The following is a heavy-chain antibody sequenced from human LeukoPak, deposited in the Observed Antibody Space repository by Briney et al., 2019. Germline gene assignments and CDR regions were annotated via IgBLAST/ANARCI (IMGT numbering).Heavy chain of an antibody. CDR2: ISGSGGST. CDR1: GFTFSSYA. D-gene: IGHD2-15*01. CDR3: ARIAPPYCSGGSCTRAYYYGMDV. V-gene: IGHV3-23*01. Sequence: GGSLRLSCAASGFTFSSYAMSWVRQAPGKGLEWVSAISGSGGSTYYADSVKGRFTISRDNSKNTLYLQMNSLRAEDTAVYYCARIAPPYCSGGSCTRAYYYGMDVWGQGTTVTVSS. J-gene: IGHJ6*02.